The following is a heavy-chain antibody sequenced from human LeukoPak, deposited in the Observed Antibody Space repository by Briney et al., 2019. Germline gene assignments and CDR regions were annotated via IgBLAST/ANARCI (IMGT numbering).Heavy chain of an antibody. CDR3: ARHYSGSFMSDY. Sequence: GESLKISCKASGCSFTTYWIGWGGQMPGGGLEWMGIIYPGDSDTRYSPSFQGQVTISTDKSITTAYLQWSSLKASDTAMYYCARHYSGSFMSDYWGQGTLVTVSS. J-gene: IGHJ4*02. CDR1: GCSFTTYW. CDR2: IYPGDSDT. D-gene: IGHD1-26*01. V-gene: IGHV5-51*01.